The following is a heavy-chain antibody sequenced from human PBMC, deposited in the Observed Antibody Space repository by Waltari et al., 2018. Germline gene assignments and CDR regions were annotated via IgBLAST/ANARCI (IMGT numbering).Heavy chain of an antibody. V-gene: IGHV4-34*01. D-gene: IGHD3-3*01. CDR1: GGSFSGYY. J-gene: IGHJ6*03. CDR3: ARGRGVLGWLPYYDYMDV. Sequence: QVQLQQWGAGLLKPSETLSLTCAVYGGSFSGYYWSWIRQPPGKGLEWIGEINHSGSTNYNPSLKSRVTISVDTSKNQFSLKLSSVTAADTAVYYCARGRGVLGWLPYYDYMDVWGKGTTVTVSS. CDR2: INHSGST.